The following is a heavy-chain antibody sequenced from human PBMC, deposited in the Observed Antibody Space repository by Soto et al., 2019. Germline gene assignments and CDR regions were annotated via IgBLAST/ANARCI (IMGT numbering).Heavy chain of an antibody. J-gene: IGHJ5*02. CDR2: IFYSGST. V-gene: IGHV4-39*01. CDR3: ARYVFYYGSGSYPKPAPFDP. CDR1: GDSFRSRDHY. D-gene: IGHD3-10*01. Sequence: SETLSLPCTVSGDSFRSRDHYWGWNRQPPGKGLEWIGSIFYSGSTYYNPSLKSRVTISVDTSKNQVSLKVSSVTAADTAVYYCARYVFYYGSGSYPKPAPFDPWGQGTLVTVSS.